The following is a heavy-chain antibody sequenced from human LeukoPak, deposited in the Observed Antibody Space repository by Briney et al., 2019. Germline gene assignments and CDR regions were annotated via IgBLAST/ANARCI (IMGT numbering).Heavy chain of an antibody. V-gene: IGHV3-74*01. CDR1: GFTLSSYW. CDR2: INSDGSST. Sequence: GGSLRLSCAASGFTLSSYWMHWVRQAPGKGLVWVSRINSDGSSTSYADSVKGRFTISRDNAKNTLYLQMNSLRAEDTAVYYCAKDGDGYYGSGSYSDYWGQGTLVTVSS. D-gene: IGHD3-10*01. J-gene: IGHJ4*02. CDR3: AKDGDGYYGSGSYSDY.